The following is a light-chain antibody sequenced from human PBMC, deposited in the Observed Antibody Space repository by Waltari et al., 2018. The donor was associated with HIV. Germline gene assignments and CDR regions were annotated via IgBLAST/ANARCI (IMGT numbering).Light chain of an antibody. CDR2: KAS. J-gene: IGKJ2*01. V-gene: IGKV1-5*03. Sequence: DIQMTQPPSTLSASVGDRVTITCRASQSISSWLAWYQQKPGKAPKLLIYKASSLESGVPSRFSGSGSGTEFTLTISSLQPDDFATYYCQQYNSYSGDTFGQGTKLEIK. CDR3: QQYNSYSGDT. CDR1: QSISSW.